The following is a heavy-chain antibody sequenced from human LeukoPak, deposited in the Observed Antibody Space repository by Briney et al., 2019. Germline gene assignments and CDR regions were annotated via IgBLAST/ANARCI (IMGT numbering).Heavy chain of an antibody. CDR2: IYPGDSDT. Sequence: AESLKISCEGSGYSFTSYWIGWVRQMRGKGLEWMGIIYPGDSDTRYSPSFQGQVTISADKSISTAYLQWSSLKAPDTAMYYCARHLPSLNFDYWGQGTLVTVSS. CDR1: GYSFTSYW. CDR3: ARHLPSLNFDY. J-gene: IGHJ4*02. D-gene: IGHD2-8*01. V-gene: IGHV5-51*01.